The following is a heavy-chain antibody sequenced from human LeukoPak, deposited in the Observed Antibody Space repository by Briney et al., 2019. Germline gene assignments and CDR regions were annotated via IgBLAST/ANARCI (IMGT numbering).Heavy chain of an antibody. V-gene: IGHV1-18*01. CDR2: ISAYNGNT. D-gene: IGHD3-10*01. CDR3: ARAHVVRGVIIVDY. J-gene: IGHJ4*02. CDR1: GYTFTSYG. Sequence: ASVKVSCKASGYTFTSYGISWVRQAPGQRLEWMGWISAYNGNTNYAQKLQGRVTMTTDTSTRTGYMEMRSLRSDDTAVYYCARAHVVRGVIIVDYWGQGTLVTVYS.